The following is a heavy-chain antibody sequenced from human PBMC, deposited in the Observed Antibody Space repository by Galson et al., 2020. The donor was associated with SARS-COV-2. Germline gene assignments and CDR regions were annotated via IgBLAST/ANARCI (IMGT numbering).Heavy chain of an antibody. CDR3: AGGDVGYAGL. CDR1: GYIFNDYY. Sequence: ASVKVPYKASGYIFNDYYIHRLRQAPGQGLECMGWINPDNGGTNYAQKFWGKDTMTRDTSLSTAYMELSRLTSDDTAVYYCAGGDVGYAGLWGQGTLVTVSS. CDR2: INPDNGGT. V-gene: IGHV1-2*02. J-gene: IGHJ4*02. D-gene: IGHD5-12*01.